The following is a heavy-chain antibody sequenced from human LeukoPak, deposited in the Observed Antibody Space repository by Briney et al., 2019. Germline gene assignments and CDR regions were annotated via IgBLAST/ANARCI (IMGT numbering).Heavy chain of an antibody. CDR1: NGSISSYY. J-gene: IGHJ6*03. V-gene: IGHV4-4*07. Sequence: SETLSLTCTVSNGSISSYYCNWIRQPAGKGLEWIGRIYISGTTNYNPSLKSRVTMSVDTSKNQFSLKLSSVTAADTAVYYCARGKLLEWLSDYYYYMDVWGKGTTVTVSS. CDR3: ARGKLLEWLSDYYYYMDV. D-gene: IGHD3-3*01. CDR2: IYISGTT.